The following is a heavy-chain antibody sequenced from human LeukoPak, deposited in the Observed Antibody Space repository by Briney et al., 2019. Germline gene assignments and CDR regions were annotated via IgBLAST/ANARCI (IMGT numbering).Heavy chain of an antibody. J-gene: IGHJ5*02. Sequence: SGGSLRLSCAASGFTFDDYAMHLVRQAPGKGLEWVSLISWDGGSTYYADSVKGRFTISRDNSKNSLYLQMNSLRAEDTALYYCAKDISLGNGFDPWGQGTLVTVSS. CDR2: ISWDGGST. D-gene: IGHD7-27*01. CDR3: AKDISLGNGFDP. CDR1: GFTFDDYA. V-gene: IGHV3-43D*03.